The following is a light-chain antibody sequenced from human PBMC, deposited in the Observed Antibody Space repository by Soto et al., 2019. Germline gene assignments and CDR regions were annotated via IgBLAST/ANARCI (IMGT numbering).Light chain of an antibody. Sequence: QSALTQPASVSGSPGQSITISCTGTISDVGGHGYVSWYQQHPGKAPKLMIYEVTYRPSGVSDRFSGSKSGNTASLTISGLQAEDEADDYGFSCTSHSSHYVFGTGTKVTVL. CDR2: EVT. V-gene: IGLV2-14*01. J-gene: IGLJ1*01. CDR3: FSCTSHSSHYV. CDR1: ISDVGGHGY.